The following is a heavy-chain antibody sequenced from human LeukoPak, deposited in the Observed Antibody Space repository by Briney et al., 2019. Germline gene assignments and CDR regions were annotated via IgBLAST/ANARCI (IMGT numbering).Heavy chain of an antibody. CDR2: IKQDGSEK. CDR3: AKLPQQLVDYY. V-gene: IGHV3-7*03. Sequence: GGSLRLSCAASGFTFSSYWMSWVRQAPGKGLEWVANIKQDGSEKYYVDSVKGQFTISRDNAKNSLYLQMNSLRAEDTAVYYCAKLPQQLVDYYWGQGTLVTVSS. J-gene: IGHJ4*02. CDR1: GFTFSSYW. D-gene: IGHD6-13*01.